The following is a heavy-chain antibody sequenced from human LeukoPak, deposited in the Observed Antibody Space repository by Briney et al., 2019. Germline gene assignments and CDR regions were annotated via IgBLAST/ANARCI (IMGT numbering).Heavy chain of an antibody. D-gene: IGHD2-8*01. CDR1: GFAFSTYW. CDR3: ARGVYAFDI. CDR2: ISPDGRDT. Sequence: GGSLRLSCAASGFAFSTYWMHWVRQAPGKGPVWVSRISPDGRDTIYADSVKGRFTMSRDNDKNTLYLQLSSLRAEDTAVYYCARGVYAFDIWGQGTMVTVSS. J-gene: IGHJ3*02. V-gene: IGHV3-74*01.